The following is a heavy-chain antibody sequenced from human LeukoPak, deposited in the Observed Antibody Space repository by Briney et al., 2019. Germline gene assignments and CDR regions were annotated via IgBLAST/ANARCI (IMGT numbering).Heavy chain of an antibody. CDR3: ARARYVNSFYAFDI. V-gene: IGHV4-59*01. Sequence: SDTLSLTCTVSGGSISSYYWSWIRLPPGKGLEWIGYLSKSGNTNYSPSLKSRVTIFGDTSKNQFFLKLSSVTAADTAVYYCARARYVNSFYAFDIWGQGTLVTVSS. J-gene: IGHJ3*02. CDR2: LSKSGNT. CDR1: GGSISSYY. D-gene: IGHD3-9*01.